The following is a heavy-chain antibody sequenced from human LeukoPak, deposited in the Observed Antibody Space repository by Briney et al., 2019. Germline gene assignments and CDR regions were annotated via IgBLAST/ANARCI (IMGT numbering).Heavy chain of an antibody. Sequence: PVGSLRLSCAASGFTFSSYAMSWVRQAPGKGLEWVSAISGSGGSTYYADSVKGRFTISRDNSKNTLYLQMNSLRAEDTAVYYCANPYSSSWSFYYYGMDVWGQGTTVTVSS. CDR2: ISGSGGST. J-gene: IGHJ6*02. D-gene: IGHD6-13*01. CDR3: ANPYSSSWSFYYYGMDV. CDR1: GFTFSSYA. V-gene: IGHV3-23*01.